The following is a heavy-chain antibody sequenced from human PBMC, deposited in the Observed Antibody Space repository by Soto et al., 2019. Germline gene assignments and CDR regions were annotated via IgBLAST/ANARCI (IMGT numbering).Heavy chain of an antibody. D-gene: IGHD3-10*01. CDR3: ARAGKYYYGSGSPYYYGMDV. Sequence: QVQLVQSGAEVKKPGASVKVSCKASGYTFTSYGVSWVRQAPGQGLEWMGWISGYNGNTNYAQKLQGRVTMTTDTTTSTAYMELRSLRSDDTAVYYCARAGKYYYGSGSPYYYGMDVWGKGITVNVSS. J-gene: IGHJ6*04. V-gene: IGHV1-18*04. CDR2: ISGYNGNT. CDR1: GYTFTSYG.